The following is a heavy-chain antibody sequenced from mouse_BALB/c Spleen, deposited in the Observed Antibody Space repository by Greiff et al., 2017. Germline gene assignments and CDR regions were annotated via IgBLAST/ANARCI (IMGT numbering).Heavy chain of an antibody. V-gene: IGHV5-6-3*01. CDR1: GFTFSSYG. J-gene: IGHJ4*01. CDR3: ASSMITTAYYYAMDY. Sequence: EVHLVESGGGLVQPGGSLKLSCAASGFTFSSYGMSWVRQTPDKRLELVATINSNGGSTYYPDSVKGRFTISRDNAKNTLYLQMSSLKSEDTAMYYCASSMITTAYYYAMDYWGQGTSVTVSS. D-gene: IGHD2-4*01. CDR2: INSNGGST.